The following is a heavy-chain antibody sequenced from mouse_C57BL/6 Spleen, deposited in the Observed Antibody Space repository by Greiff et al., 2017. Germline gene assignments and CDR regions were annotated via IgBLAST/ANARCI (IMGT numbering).Heavy chain of an antibody. Sequence: EVQLVESGGGLVKPGGSLKLSCAASGFTFSDYGMHWVRQAPEKGLEWVAYISSGSSTIYYADTVKGRFTISRDNAKNTLFLQMTSLRSEDTAMYYCASLFDESMDYWGQGTSLTVSS. V-gene: IGHV5-17*01. CDR1: GFTFSDYG. CDR2: ISSGSSTI. J-gene: IGHJ4*01. CDR3: ASLFDESMDY.